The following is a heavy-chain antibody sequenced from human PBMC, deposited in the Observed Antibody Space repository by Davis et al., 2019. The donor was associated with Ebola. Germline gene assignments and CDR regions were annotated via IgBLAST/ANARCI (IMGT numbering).Heavy chain of an antibody. CDR3: ARSGLYWGNYYYGMDV. D-gene: IGHD2-8*02. Sequence: GESLKIPCAASGFTFSDYYMSWIRQAPGKGLEWVSYISSSGSTIYYADSVKGRFTISRDNAKNSLYLQMNSLRAEDTAVYYCARSGLYWGNYYYGMDVWGQGTTVTVSS. CDR2: ISSSGSTI. CDR1: GFTFSDYY. V-gene: IGHV3-11*01. J-gene: IGHJ6*02.